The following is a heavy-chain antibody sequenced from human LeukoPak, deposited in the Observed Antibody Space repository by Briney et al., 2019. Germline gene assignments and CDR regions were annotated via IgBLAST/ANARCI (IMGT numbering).Heavy chain of an antibody. Sequence: GGSLRLSCAASGFTVSSNYMSWVRQAPGKGLEWVSVIYSGGTTYYADSVKGRFTISRDNSRNTLYLQMNSLRAEDTAVYYCASISTVHAFDIWGQGTMVTVSS. CDR1: GFTVSSNY. V-gene: IGHV3-53*01. J-gene: IGHJ3*02. CDR2: IYSGGTT. CDR3: ASISTVHAFDI. D-gene: IGHD4-17*01.